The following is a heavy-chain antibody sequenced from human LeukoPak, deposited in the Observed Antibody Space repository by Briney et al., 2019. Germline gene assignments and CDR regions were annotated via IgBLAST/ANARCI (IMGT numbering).Heavy chain of an antibody. CDR3: AKEPPETTVVTPPDY. CDR1: GFTFSSYG. Sequence: PGGSLRLSCAASGFTFSSYGMHWVRQAPGKGLEWVAVISYDGSNKYYADSVKGRFTISRDNSKNTLYLQMNSLRAEDTAVYYCAKEPPETTVVTPPDYWGQGTLVTVPS. CDR2: ISYDGSNK. J-gene: IGHJ4*02. V-gene: IGHV3-30*18. D-gene: IGHD4-23*01.